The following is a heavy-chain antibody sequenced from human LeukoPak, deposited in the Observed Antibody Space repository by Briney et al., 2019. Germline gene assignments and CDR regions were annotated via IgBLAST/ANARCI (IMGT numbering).Heavy chain of an antibody. CDR3: ARGGSGSYRNGFDY. CDR2: ISSSSSYI. J-gene: IGHJ4*02. CDR1: GFTFSSYS. D-gene: IGHD1-26*01. Sequence: PGGSLRLSCAASGFTFSSYSMNWVRQAPGKGLEWASSISSSSSYIYYADSVKGRFTISRDNAKNSLYLQMNSLRAEDTAVYYCARGGSGSYRNGFDYWGQGTLVTVSS. V-gene: IGHV3-21*01.